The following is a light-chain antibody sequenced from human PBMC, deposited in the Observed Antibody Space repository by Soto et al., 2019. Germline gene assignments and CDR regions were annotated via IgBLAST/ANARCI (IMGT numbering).Light chain of an antibody. Sequence: DIQMTQSPSSLSASVGDRVTIPCRASQNISNYLNWYQQKPGKAPKLLIYAATSLQTGVTSRFSGSGSGTDFTLTSRGLLPEDFATYYCQQCYSAPFTFGQGTKLDIK. CDR1: QNISNY. J-gene: IGKJ2*01. CDR3: QQCYSAPFT. V-gene: IGKV1-39*01. CDR2: AAT.